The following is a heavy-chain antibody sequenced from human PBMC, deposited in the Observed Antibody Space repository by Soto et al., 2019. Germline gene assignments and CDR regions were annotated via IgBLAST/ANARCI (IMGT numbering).Heavy chain of an antibody. CDR1: GGSISSGGYY. V-gene: IGHV4-31*03. Sequence: SETLSLTCTVSGGSISSGGYYWSWIRQHPGKGLEWIGYISYSGSTYYNPSLKSRVTISVDTSKNQFSLKLSSVTAADTAVYYCATTTDWYFDYWGQGTLVTVSS. J-gene: IGHJ4*02. CDR3: ATTTDWYFDY. CDR2: ISYSGST. D-gene: IGHD2-21*01.